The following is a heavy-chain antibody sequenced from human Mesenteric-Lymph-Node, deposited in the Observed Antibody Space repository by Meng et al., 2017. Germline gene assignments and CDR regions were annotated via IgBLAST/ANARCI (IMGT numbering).Heavy chain of an antibody. V-gene: IGHV1-18*01. CDR2: INAYNGDT. D-gene: IGHD1-14*01. Sequence: QGQLVQSGGEVKKPGASVKVSCKASGYTFTNYGITWVRQAPGQGLEWMGWINAYNGDTNYAQTLQGRVTMTTDTSTSTAYMELRSLRSEDTAVYYCARDRLNLFDYWGQGTLVTVAS. CDR3: ARDRLNLFDY. J-gene: IGHJ4*02. CDR1: GYTFTNYG.